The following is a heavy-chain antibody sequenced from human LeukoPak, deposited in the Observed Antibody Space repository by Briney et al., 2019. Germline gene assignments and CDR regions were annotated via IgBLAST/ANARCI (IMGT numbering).Heavy chain of an antibody. Sequence: PSQTLSLTCTVSGGSISSGDYYWSWIRQPPGKGLEWIGYIYYSGSTYYNPSLKSRVTISVDTSKNQFSLKLSSVTAADTAVYYCARVAPLYSSGWYGPFDIWGQGTKVTVSS. CDR3: ARVAPLYSSGWYGPFDI. D-gene: IGHD6-19*01. CDR1: GGSISSGDYY. J-gene: IGHJ3*02. V-gene: IGHV4-30-4*08. CDR2: IYYSGST.